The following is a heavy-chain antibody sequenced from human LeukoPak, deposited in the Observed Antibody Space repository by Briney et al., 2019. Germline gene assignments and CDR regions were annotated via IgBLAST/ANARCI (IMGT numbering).Heavy chain of an antibody. Sequence: GESLKISCKGSGYSFTSYWIGWVRQMPGKGLEWMGIIYPGDSDTRYSPSFQGQVTISADKSISTAYLQWSSLKASDTAMYYCARLGGTSGTYYYYMDVWGKGTTVTVSS. CDR3: ARLGGTSGTYYYYMDV. CDR2: IYPGDSDT. CDR1: GYSFTSYW. D-gene: IGHD4-23*01. J-gene: IGHJ6*03. V-gene: IGHV5-51*01.